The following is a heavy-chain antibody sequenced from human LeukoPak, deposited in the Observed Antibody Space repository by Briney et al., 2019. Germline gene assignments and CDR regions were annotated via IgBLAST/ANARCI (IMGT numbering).Heavy chain of an antibody. CDR3: ARGTPPHYYGDLDY. CDR1: GGTFSSYA. D-gene: IGHD4-17*01. CDR2: IIPIFGTA. V-gene: IGHV1-69*06. J-gene: IGHJ4*02. Sequence: GASVKVSCKASGGTFSSYAISWVRQAPGQGLEWMGGIIPIFGTASYAQKFQGRVTITADKSTSTAYMELSSLRSEDTAVYYCARGTPPHYYGDLDYWGQGTLVTASS.